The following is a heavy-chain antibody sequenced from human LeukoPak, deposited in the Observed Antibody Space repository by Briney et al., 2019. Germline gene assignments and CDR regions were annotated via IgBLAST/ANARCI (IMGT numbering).Heavy chain of an antibody. J-gene: IGHJ5*02. CDR1: GYSNSSGYY. D-gene: IGHD2-15*01. CDR3: ARDQACCSGGSCYLVWFDP. V-gene: IGHV4-38-2*02. CDR2: IYHSGST. Sequence: SETLSLTCTVSGYSNSSGYYWGWIRQPPGKGLEWIGSIYHSGSTYYNPSLKSRVTISVDTSKNQFSLKLSSVTAADPAVYYCARDQACCSGGSCYLVWFDPWGQGTLVTVSS.